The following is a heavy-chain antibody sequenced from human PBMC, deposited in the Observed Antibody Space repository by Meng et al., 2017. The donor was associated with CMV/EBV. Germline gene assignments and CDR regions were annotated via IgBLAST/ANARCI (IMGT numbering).Heavy chain of an antibody. V-gene: IGHV1-69*10. J-gene: IGHJ4*02. CDR1: GGTFSSYA. CDR2: IIPILGIA. CDR3: ARGGVYYDFWSGYYYYFDY. D-gene: IGHD3-3*01. Sequence: SVKVSCKASGGTFSSYAISWVRQAPGQGLEWMGGIIPILGIANYAQKFQGRVTITADKSTSTAYMELSSLRSEDTAVYYCARGGVYYDFWSGYYYYFDYWGQGTLVTVSS.